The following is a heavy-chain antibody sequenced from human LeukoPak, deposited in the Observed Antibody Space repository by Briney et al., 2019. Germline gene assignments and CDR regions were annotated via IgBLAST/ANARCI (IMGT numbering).Heavy chain of an antibody. D-gene: IGHD2-8*02. Sequence: GGFLSLSCAASEFIFDGHAMHLLRQAPGKGLEWVSVISGDGDRTYYADSVKGRFTVSRDNSKNSLYLQLNSLRMEDTALDYDTANSYWAKLCGVIYSYYYIDV. CDR1: EFIFDGHA. CDR2: ISGDGDRT. J-gene: IGHJ6*03. V-gene: IGHV3-43*02. CDR3: TANSYWAKLCGVIYSYYYIDV.